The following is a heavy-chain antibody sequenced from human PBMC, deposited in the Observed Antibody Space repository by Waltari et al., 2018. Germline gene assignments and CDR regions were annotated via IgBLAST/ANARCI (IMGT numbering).Heavy chain of an antibody. CDR1: GGSISSSSYY. CDR3: ARHQEQQWLYDY. Sequence: QLQLQESGPGLVKPSETLSLTCPVSGGSISSSSYYWGWIRQPPGKGLEWIGSIYYSGRTYYNPSLKSRVTISVDTSKNQFSLKRSSVTAADTAVYYCARHQEQQWLYDYWGQGTLVTVSS. D-gene: IGHD6-19*01. J-gene: IGHJ4*02. CDR2: IYYSGRT. V-gene: IGHV4-39*01.